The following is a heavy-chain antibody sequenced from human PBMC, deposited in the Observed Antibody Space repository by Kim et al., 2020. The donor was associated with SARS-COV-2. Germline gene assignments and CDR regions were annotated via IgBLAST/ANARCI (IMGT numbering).Heavy chain of an antibody. Sequence: GGSLRLSCAASGFTFSSYGMHWVRQAPGKGLEWVALIWYDASNKYYADSVKGRFTISRDNSKNTLYLQMNSLRVEDTAVYYCAKDKPLNFGGQGTLVTVSS. V-gene: IGHV3-33*06. CDR2: IWYDASNK. CDR3: AKDKPLNF. J-gene: IGHJ4*02. CDR1: GFTFSSYG.